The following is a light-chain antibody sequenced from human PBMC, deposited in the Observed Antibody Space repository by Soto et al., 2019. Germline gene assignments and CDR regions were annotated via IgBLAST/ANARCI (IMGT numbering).Light chain of an antibody. CDR3: QQYNSYWT. CDR1: QSISSW. J-gene: IGKJ1*01. V-gene: IGKV1-5*03. Sequence: DIQMTQSPSTLSASVGERVTITCRASQSISSWLAWYQQKPGKAPNLLIYKASSLESGVPSRFSGSGSGTEFTLTISSLQPDDFAIYYCQQYNSYWTFGQGTKVEIK. CDR2: KAS.